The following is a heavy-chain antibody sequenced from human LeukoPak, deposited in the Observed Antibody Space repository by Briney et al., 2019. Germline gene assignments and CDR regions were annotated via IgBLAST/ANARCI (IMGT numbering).Heavy chain of an antibody. J-gene: IGHJ4*02. CDR3: ARVRDCGGGSCFSYLDY. CDR1: GFTVSSNY. CDR2: INGDESST. V-gene: IGHV3-74*01. Sequence: GGSLRLSCAASGFTVSSNYMSWVRQVPGKGLVWVSRINGDESSTTYADSVKGRFTISRDNAKNTLYLQMNTLRAEDTAVYYCARVRDCGGGSCFSYLDYWGQGTLVTVSS. D-gene: IGHD2-15*01.